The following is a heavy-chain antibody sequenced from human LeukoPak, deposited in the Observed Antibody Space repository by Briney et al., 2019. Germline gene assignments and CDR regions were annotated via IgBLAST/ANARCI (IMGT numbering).Heavy chain of an antibody. V-gene: IGHV4-34*01. CDR2: IHHDGRT. D-gene: IGHD4-17*01. J-gene: IGHJ3*01. CDR3: ARDVVPRDYGDTLNAYDL. CDR1: GGSLSGYY. Sequence: PSETLSLTCAVSGGSLSGYYWSWIRQSPGKGLEWMGDIHHDGRTKYKSSFKSRITIFLVSSKNEVSLRLSPVTPADTALYFCARDVVPRDYGDTLNAYDLWGQGPMVTVS.